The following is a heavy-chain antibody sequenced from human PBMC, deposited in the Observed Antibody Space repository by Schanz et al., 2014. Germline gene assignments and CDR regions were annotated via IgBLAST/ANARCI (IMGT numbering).Heavy chain of an antibody. CDR1: GFSFTTYA. V-gene: IGHV3-23*01. CDR2: ISSGGGST. D-gene: IGHD1-1*01. Sequence: EVQLLESGGGLVQPGGSLRLSCASSGFSFTTYAMSWVRQAPGKGLKWVSSISSGGGSTYYADSVKGRFTISRDNSKNTLYLQMNSLRAEDTAVYFCAKIERNEDWGQGTLXTVSS. CDR3: AKIERNED. J-gene: IGHJ4*02.